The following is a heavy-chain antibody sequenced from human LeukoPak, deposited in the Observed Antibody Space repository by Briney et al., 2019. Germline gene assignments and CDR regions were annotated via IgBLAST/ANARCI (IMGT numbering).Heavy chain of an antibody. D-gene: IGHD5-18*01. Sequence: PSETLSLTCAVYGGSFSGYYWSWIRQPPGKGLEWIGEINHSGSTNYNPSLKSRVTISVDTSKNQFSLKLSSVTAADTAVYYCARGTGYSYGFFDYWGQGTLGTVSS. CDR3: ARGTGYSYGFFDY. CDR2: INHSGST. J-gene: IGHJ4*02. CDR1: GGSFSGYY. V-gene: IGHV4-34*01.